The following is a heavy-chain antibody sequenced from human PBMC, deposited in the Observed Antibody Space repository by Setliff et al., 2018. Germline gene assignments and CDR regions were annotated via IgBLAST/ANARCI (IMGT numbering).Heavy chain of an antibody. Sequence: SGPTLVNPTQTLTLTCTLSGFSLSRRGVGVGWIRQPPGKGLEWIGYIYTSGSTNYNPSLKSRVTISVDTSKNQFSLKLNSVTAADTAVYYCARGVLYWGQGTLVTVSS. CDR2: IYTSGST. D-gene: IGHD3-10*01. CDR3: ARGVLY. J-gene: IGHJ4*02. CDR1: GFSLSRRGVG. V-gene: IGHV4-61*02.